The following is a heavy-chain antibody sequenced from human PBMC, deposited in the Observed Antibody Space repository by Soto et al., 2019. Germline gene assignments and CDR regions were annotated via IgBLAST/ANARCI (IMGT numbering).Heavy chain of an antibody. CDR2: ISSSGSTI. J-gene: IGHJ4*02. CDR1: GFTFSDYY. CDR3: ASSLTTYYYDSSALIDY. V-gene: IGHV3-11*01. D-gene: IGHD3-22*01. Sequence: GGSLRLSCAASGFTFSDYYMSWIRQAPGKGLEWVSYISSSGSTIYYADSVEGRFTISRDNAKNSLYLQMNSLRAEDTAVYYCASSLTTYYYDSSALIDYWGQGTLVTVYS.